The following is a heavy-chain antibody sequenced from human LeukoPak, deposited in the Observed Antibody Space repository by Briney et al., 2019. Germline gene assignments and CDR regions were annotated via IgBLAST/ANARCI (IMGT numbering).Heavy chain of an antibody. J-gene: IGHJ4*02. D-gene: IGHD6-13*01. V-gene: IGHV3-9*01. Sequence: GGSLILSCAASGFNFHDYAMHWVRQTPGKGLEWVSSISWNSVRLGYADSVKGRFTISRDNAKNSLYLEMNSLRAEDTALYFCAKDIDSSSWYYFDYWGQGTLVTVSS. CDR2: ISWNSVRL. CDR3: AKDIDSSSWYYFDY. CDR1: GFNFHDYA.